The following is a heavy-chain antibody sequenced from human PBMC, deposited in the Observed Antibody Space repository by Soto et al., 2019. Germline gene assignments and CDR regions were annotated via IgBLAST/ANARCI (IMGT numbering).Heavy chain of an antibody. V-gene: IGHV1-69*13. D-gene: IGHD3-22*01. CDR1: GGTFSSYA. J-gene: IGHJ3*02. CDR2: IIPIFGTA. Sequence: GASVKVSCKASGGTFSSYAISWVRQAPGQGLEWMGGIIPIFGTANYAQKFQGRVTITADGSTSTAYMELSSLRSEDTAVYYCARIHNYYDSSGYRAAFDIWGQGTMVTVSS. CDR3: ARIHNYYDSSGYRAAFDI.